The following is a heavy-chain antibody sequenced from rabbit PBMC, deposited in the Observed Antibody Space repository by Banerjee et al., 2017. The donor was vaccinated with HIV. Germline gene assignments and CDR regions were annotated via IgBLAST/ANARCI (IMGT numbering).Heavy chain of an antibody. CDR3: ARVDSGYGDAVNL. J-gene: IGHJ4*01. Sequence: QEQLEESGGGLVQPGGSLKLSCKASGFIFSDNYAMCWVRQAPGKGLEWIACIHAGSSGSTYYATWAKGRFTISRASSTTVTLQLTSLTVADTATYFCARVDSGYGDAVNLWGQGTLVTVS. CDR1: GFIFSDNYA. D-gene: IGHD6-1*01. V-gene: IGHV1S45*01. CDR2: IHAGSSGST.